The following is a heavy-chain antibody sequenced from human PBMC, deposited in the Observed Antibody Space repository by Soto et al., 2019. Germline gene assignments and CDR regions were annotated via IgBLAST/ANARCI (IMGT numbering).Heavy chain of an antibody. D-gene: IGHD2-2*01. V-gene: IGHV3-33*01. CDR2: IWYDGSNK. CDR1: GFTFSSYG. J-gene: IGHJ6*02. Sequence: QVQLVESGGGVVQPGRSLRLSCAASGFTFSSYGRHWVRQAPGKGLEWVAVIWYDGSNKYYADSVKGRFTISRDNSKNTLYLQMNTLRDEDTAVYYCARGVVPAPGEYYYYYGMDVWGQGTTVTVSS. CDR3: ARGVVPAPGEYYYYYGMDV.